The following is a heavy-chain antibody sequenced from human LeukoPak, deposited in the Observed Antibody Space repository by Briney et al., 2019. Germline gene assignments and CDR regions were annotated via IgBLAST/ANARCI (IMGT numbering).Heavy chain of an antibody. D-gene: IGHD5-18*01. J-gene: IGHJ4*02. CDR2: ISGSGGST. Sequence: GSLRLSCAASGFTFSSYAMSWVRRAPGKGLEWVSSISGSGGSTYYADSVKGRFTISRDNSKNTLYLQMNSLRAEDTAVYYCATEIGYSYGVFDYWGQGTLVTVSS. CDR1: GFTFSSYA. V-gene: IGHV3-23*01. CDR3: ATEIGYSYGVFDY.